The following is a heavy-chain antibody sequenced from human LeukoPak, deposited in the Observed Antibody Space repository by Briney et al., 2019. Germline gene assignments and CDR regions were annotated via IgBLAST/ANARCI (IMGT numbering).Heavy chain of an antibody. Sequence: PSETLSLTCAVYGGSFSGYYWSWIRQPPGKGLEWIGEINHSGSTNYNPSLKSRVTISVDTSKNQFSLKLSSVTAADTAVYYCARYYYGSGSYYRTKYYFDYWGQGTLVTVSS. J-gene: IGHJ4*02. V-gene: IGHV4-34*01. CDR1: GGSFSGYY. CDR2: INHSGST. CDR3: ARYYYGSGSYYRTKYYFDY. D-gene: IGHD3-10*01.